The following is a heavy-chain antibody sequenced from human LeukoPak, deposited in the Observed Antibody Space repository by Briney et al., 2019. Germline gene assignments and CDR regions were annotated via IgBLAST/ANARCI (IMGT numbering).Heavy chain of an antibody. Sequence: SETLSLTCTVSGGSISSYYRSWVRQPAGKGLEWIGRIYTSGSTNYNPSLKSRVTISVDTSKNQFSLKLSSVTAAVTAVYYCARGLGYCSSTSCYVGFDYWGQGTLVTVSS. CDR1: GGSISSYY. CDR2: IYTSGST. D-gene: IGHD2-2*01. V-gene: IGHV4-4*07. CDR3: ARGLGYCSSTSCYVGFDY. J-gene: IGHJ4*02.